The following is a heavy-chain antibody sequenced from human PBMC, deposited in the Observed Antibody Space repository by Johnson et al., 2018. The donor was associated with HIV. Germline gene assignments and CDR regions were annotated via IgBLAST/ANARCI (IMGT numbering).Heavy chain of an antibody. V-gene: IGHV3-30-3*01. J-gene: IGHJ3*02. D-gene: IGHD3-10*01. Sequence: QVQLVESGGGVVQAGRSLRLSCAASGFTFSSYAMHWVRQAPGKGLEWVAIISYDGGNKYYADSVKGRFTISRDNSKNSLFLLMNSLRAEDTAVYYCAREKTRLVQGVLDAFDIWGQGTMVTVSS. CDR1: GFTFSSYA. CDR3: AREKTRLVQGVLDAFDI. CDR2: ISYDGGNK.